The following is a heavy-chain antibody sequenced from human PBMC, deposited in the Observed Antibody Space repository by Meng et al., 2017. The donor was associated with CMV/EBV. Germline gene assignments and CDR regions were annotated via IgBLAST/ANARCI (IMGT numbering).Heavy chain of an antibody. CDR2: INHSGST. CDR3: ARGVGGWFDP. Sequence: QVQPHQWGAERLKPTSTLSLTCAVYGGSFSCYYWSWIRQPPGKGLGRIGEINHSGSTNYNPSLKSRVTISVDTSKNQFSLKLSSMTAADAAVYYCARGVGGWFDPWGQGTLVTVSS. CDR1: GGSFSCYY. D-gene: IGHD1-26*01. J-gene: IGHJ5*02. V-gene: IGHV4-34*01.